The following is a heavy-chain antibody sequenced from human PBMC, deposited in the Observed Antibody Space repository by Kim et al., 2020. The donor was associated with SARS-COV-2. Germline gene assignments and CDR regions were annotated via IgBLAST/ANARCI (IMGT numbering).Heavy chain of an antibody. CDR1: GGSISSYY. CDR3: ARAEIGYDSSGFDY. V-gene: IGHV4-59*13. D-gene: IGHD3-22*01. CDR2: IYYSGST. Sequence: SETLSLTCTVSGGSISSYYWSWIRQPPGKGLEWIGYIYYSGSTNYNPSLKSRVTISVDTSKNQFSLKLSSVTAADTAVYYCARAEIGYDSSGFDYWGQGTLVTVSS. J-gene: IGHJ4*02.